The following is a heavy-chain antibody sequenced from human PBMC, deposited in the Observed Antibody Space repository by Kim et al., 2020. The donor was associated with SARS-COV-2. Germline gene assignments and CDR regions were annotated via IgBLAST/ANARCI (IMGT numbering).Heavy chain of an antibody. V-gene: IGHV3-64D*06. CDR2: ISSNGGNT. CDR1: GFTFSNYI. J-gene: IGHJ4*01. D-gene: IGHD3-9*01. Sequence: GGSLRLSCSASGFTFSNYILHWVRQAPGTGLEYVSSISSNGGNTYYADSVEGRFTISRDNSKNMLFLQMTSLRPEDTAVYYCVKTNDILTASTVNFDYWG. CDR3: VKTNDILTASTVNFDY.